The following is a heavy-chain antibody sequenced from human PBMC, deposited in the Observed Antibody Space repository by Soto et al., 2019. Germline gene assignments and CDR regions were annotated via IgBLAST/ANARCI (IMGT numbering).Heavy chain of an antibody. CDR1: GFTVSTNY. D-gene: IGHD1-26*01. V-gene: IGHV3-66*01. CDR3: APNGMGLTLSYYYHGMDV. Sequence: EVQLVEAGGGLVQPGGSLRLSCAASGFTVSTNYMTWVRQAPGKGLEWVSVMFYGGSTYYAASLKGRFTISRDDSKNTLYLQMNSLRAEDTAVYYCAPNGMGLTLSYYYHGMDVWGQGTTVTVSS. J-gene: IGHJ6*02. CDR2: MFYGGST.